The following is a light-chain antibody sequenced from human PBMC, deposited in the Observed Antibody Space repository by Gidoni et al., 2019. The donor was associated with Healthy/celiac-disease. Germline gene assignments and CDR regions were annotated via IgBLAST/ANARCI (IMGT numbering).Light chain of an antibody. Sequence: EIVVTQSSATLSLSPVERANLSCRSSQSVSSYLAWYQQKPGKAPRLLIYDASNRATGIPARFSGSGSGTDFTLTISSLEPEDFAVYYCQQRSNWPRRTFGQGTKVEIK. J-gene: IGKJ1*01. CDR1: QSVSSY. CDR2: DAS. V-gene: IGKV3-11*01. CDR3: QQRSNWPRRT.